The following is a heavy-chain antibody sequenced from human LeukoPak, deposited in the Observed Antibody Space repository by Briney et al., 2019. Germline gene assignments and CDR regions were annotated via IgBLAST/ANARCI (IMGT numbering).Heavy chain of an antibody. CDR1: GGSISSSSYY. D-gene: IGHD3-16*01. CDR3: ARDVWGG. J-gene: IGHJ4*02. V-gene: IGHV4-39*02. CDR2: IYYSGTT. Sequence: SETLSLTCTVSGGSISSSSYYWGWIRQPPGKGLEWIGSIYYSGTTYYNPSLKSRVTISVDTSKNQFSLKLSSVTAADTAVYYCARDVWGGWGQGTLVTVSS.